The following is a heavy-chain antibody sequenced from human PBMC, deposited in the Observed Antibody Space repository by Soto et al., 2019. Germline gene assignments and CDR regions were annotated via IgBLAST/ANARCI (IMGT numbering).Heavy chain of an antibody. CDR1: GYTFTRYY. V-gene: IGHV1-46*01. CDR3: ARELGGTTVNTLFDH. Sequence: ASVKVSCKASGYTFTRYYIHWVRQAPGQGLEWMGIVNPSGDNTNYAQKFRGRVTMTRDTSTNTVHMELSSLRSEDTAVYFCARELGGTTVNTLFDHWGQGSLVTVSS. CDR2: VNPSGDNT. J-gene: IGHJ4*02. D-gene: IGHD4-17*01.